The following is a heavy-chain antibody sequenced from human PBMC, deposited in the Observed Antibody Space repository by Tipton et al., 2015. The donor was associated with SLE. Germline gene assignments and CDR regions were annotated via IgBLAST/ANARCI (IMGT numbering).Heavy chain of an antibody. J-gene: IGHJ6*03. CDR1: GFTFDDYA. CDR3: AKDTQSRFTGAYYYMDV. D-gene: IGHD3-10*01. CDR2: ISWNSGSI. Sequence: SLRLSCAASGFTFDDYAMHWVRQAPGTGLEWVSGISWNSGSIGYADSVKGRFTISRDNAKNSLYLQMNSLRAEDTALYYCAKDTQSRFTGAYYYMDVWGKGTTVTVSS. V-gene: IGHV3-9*01.